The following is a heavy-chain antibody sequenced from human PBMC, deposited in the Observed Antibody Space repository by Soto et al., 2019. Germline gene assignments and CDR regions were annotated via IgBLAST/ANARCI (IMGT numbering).Heavy chain of an antibody. D-gene: IGHD3-10*01. Sequence: PGGCLRLSFGASGFSFSSYAVSWVRQAPGMGLKWISAIIGSGGSTYYADCVRGRFTIFRYISKNRLYLQMNSLLAGDTVVYYCARDPDRSSYCRPNRLNPWGPGTLVTVS. J-gene: IGHJ5*02. V-gene: IGHV3-23*01. CDR2: IIGSGGST. CDR1: GFSFSSYA. CDR3: ARDPDRSSYCRPNRLNP.